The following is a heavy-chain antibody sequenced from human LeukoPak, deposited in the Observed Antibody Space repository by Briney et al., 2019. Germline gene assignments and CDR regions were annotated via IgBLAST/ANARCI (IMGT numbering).Heavy chain of an antibody. CDR2: IYFSGST. CDR3: ARHAASNHRKGVSPFDP. V-gene: IGHV4-39*01. J-gene: IGHJ5*02. Sequence: SETLSLTCTVSGGSISSSSDYWGWIRQPPGKGLEWIGGIYFSGSTYYNPSLKSRVTISVDTSKNQFSLKLSSVTAADTAVYYCARHAASNHRKGVSPFDPWGQGTLVTVSS. D-gene: IGHD4-11*01. CDR1: GGSISSSSDY.